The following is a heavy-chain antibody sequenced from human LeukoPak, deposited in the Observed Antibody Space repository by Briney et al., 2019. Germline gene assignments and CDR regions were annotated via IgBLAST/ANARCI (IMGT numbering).Heavy chain of an antibody. J-gene: IGHJ6*03. CDR3: ARGAQGAYYMDV. CDR2: IYDSGST. Sequence: SETLSLTCTVSGGSISSSSYYWGWIRQPPGKGLEWIGSIYDSGSTYYNPSLKSRVTISVDTSKNQFALKLSSVTAADTAVYYCARGAQGAYYMDVWGKGTTVTVSS. CDR1: GGSISSSSYY. V-gene: IGHV4-39*06.